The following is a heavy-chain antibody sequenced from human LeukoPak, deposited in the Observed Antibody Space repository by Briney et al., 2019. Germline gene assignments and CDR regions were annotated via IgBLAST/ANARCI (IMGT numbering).Heavy chain of an antibody. J-gene: IGHJ6*02. CDR2: INPNSGGT. V-gene: IGHV1-2*06. D-gene: IGHD4-17*01. Sequence: GASVKVSFKSSGYTFPVYYMHWVRQAPGQGLGWMGLINPNSGGTKYAQKFQGRGTMTRDTSVKTAYMEMSSLTSDDTAVYYCARHRTTVATLEKYYPLYYGMDVWGQGTTVTVSS. CDR3: ARHRTTVATLEKYYPLYYGMDV. CDR1: GYTFPVYY.